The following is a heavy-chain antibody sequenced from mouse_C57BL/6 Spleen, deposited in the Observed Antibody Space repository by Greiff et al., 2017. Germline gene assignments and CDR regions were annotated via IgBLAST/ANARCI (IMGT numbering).Heavy chain of an antibody. Sequence: QVQLQQSGPELVKPGASVKISCKASGYAFSSSWMNWVKQRPGKGLEWIGRNYPGDGDTNYNGKFKGKATLTADKSSSTADMQLSSLTSEDSAVDFCARRGRSYFDYWGQGTTLTVSS. CDR1: GYAFSSSW. CDR3: ARRGRSYFDY. J-gene: IGHJ2*01. D-gene: IGHD1-1*01. V-gene: IGHV1-82*01. CDR2: NYPGDGDT.